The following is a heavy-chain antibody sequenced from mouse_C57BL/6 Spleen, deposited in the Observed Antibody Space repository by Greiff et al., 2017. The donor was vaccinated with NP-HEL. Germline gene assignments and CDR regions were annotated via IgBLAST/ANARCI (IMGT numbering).Heavy chain of an antibody. Sequence: EVQVVESEGGLVQPGSSMKLSCTASGFTFSDYYMAWVRQVPEKGLEWVANINYDGSSTYYLDSLKSRFIISRDNAKNILYLQMSSLKSEDTATYYCARVIYYYGSSLSYWYFDVWGTGTTVTVSS. CDR3: ARVIYYYGSSLSYWYFDV. V-gene: IGHV5-16*01. D-gene: IGHD1-1*01. CDR2: INYDGSST. CDR1: GFTFSDYY. J-gene: IGHJ1*03.